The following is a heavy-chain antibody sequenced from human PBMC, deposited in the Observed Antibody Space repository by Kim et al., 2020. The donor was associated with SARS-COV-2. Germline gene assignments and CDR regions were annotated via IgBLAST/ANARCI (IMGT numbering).Heavy chain of an antibody. CDR3: AREEGALWFGELLMPAGAFDI. Sequence: SETLSLTCTVSGGSISSYYWSWIRQPPGKGLEWIGYIYYSGSTNYNPSLKSRVTISVDTSKNQFSLKLSSVTAADTAVYYCAREEGALWFGELLMPAGAFDIWGQGTMVTVSS. CDR2: IYYSGST. D-gene: IGHD3-10*01. J-gene: IGHJ3*02. V-gene: IGHV4-59*13. CDR1: GGSISSYY.